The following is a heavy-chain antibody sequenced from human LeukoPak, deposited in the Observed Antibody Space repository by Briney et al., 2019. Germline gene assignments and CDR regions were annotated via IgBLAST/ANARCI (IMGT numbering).Heavy chain of an antibody. CDR1: GFTFSSYA. D-gene: IGHD3-10*01. J-gene: IGHJ4*02. CDR2: ISGSGGST. Sequence: AGGSLRLSCAASGFTFSSYAMSWVRQAPGKGLEWVSAISGSGGSTYYADSVKGRFTISRDNSKNTLYLQMNSLRAEDTAVYYCAKSGRDTMVRGVTANFDYWGQGTLVTVSS. CDR3: AKSGRDTMVRGVTANFDY. V-gene: IGHV3-23*01.